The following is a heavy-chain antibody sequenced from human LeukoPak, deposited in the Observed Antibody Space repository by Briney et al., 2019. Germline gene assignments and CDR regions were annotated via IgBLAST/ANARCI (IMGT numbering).Heavy chain of an antibody. D-gene: IGHD3-3*01. V-gene: IGHV4-4*07. Sequence: SETLSLTCTVSGGSISSYYWSLIRQPAGKGLEWIGRIYTSGSTNYNPSLKSRVTMSVDTSKNQFSLKLSSVTAADTAVYYCARDKYDFWSGSYYYFDYWGQGTLVTVSS. J-gene: IGHJ4*02. CDR2: IYTSGST. CDR1: GGSISSYY. CDR3: ARDKYDFWSGSYYYFDY.